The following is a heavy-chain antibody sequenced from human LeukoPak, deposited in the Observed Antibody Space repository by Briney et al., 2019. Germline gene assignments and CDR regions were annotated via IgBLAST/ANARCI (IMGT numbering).Heavy chain of an antibody. CDR1: GFTFSSYA. CDR2: ISGSGGST. J-gene: IGHJ4*02. CDR3: AKGHIVVVVAAQVGIDY. Sequence: GGSLRLSCAASGFTFSSYAMSWVRQAPGKGLEWVSAISGSGGSTYHADSVKGRFTISRDNSKNTLYLQMNSLRAEDTAVYYCAKGHIVVVVAAQVGIDYWGQGTLVTVSS. D-gene: IGHD2-15*01. V-gene: IGHV3-23*01.